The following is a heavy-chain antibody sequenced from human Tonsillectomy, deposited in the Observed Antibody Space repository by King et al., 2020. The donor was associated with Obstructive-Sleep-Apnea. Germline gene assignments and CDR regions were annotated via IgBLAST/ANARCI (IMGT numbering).Heavy chain of an antibody. CDR1: GFTFSRYA. J-gene: IGHJ5*02. CDR2: ISGRGGSP. D-gene: IGHD6-19*01. Sequence: VQLVEAGGGLGQPGGSLRLSCAASGFTFSRYAMSWVRPGPGKGGEWVPAISGRGGSPFYADSVKGRFTISRDNSKNTLYLQMNSLRAEDTAVYYCAKDRQWLVQGWFDPWGQGTLVTVSS. V-gene: IGHV3-23*04. CDR3: AKDRQWLVQGWFDP.